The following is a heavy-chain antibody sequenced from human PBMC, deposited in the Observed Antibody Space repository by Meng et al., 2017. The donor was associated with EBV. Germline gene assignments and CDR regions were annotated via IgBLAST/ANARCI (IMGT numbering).Heavy chain of an antibody. D-gene: IGHD3-22*01. CDR2: ISAYNGNT. Sequence: QVQLVESGGEVKKPGASVKVYCKASGYTFTSYGISWVRQAPGQGLEWMGWISAYNGNTNYAQKLQGRVTMTTDTSTSTAYMELRSLRSDDTAVYYCARDGRLYDTPSPFDYWGQGTLVTVSS. CDR3: ARDGRLYDTPSPFDY. CDR1: GYTFTSYG. V-gene: IGHV1-18*01. J-gene: IGHJ4*02.